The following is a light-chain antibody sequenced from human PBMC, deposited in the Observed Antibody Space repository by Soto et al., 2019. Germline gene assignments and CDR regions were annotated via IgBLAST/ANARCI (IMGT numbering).Light chain of an antibody. CDR3: QQYHDWPPIT. Sequence: EIVMTQSPATLSVSPGEGVTLSCRASQSVSSDLAWYQQKPGQSPRLLMYGASTRATDIPARFSGGGSGTDFTLTISSLQSDNVAIYYCQQYHDWPPITFGPGTKVDIK. J-gene: IGKJ3*01. V-gene: IGKV3-15*01. CDR1: QSVSSD. CDR2: GAS.